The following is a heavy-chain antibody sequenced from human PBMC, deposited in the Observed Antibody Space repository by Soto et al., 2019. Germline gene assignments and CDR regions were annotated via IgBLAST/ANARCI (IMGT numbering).Heavy chain of an antibody. CDR2: ISSSGGTI. CDR1: GFTFSSYE. Sequence: EVQLVESGGGLVQPGGSLRLSCAASGFTFSSYEMNWVRQAPGKGLEWVSYISSSGGTIYYADSVKGRFTISRDNAKNSLYLQMNSLRAEDTAVYYCARDDPSDDFWSGSPSRVEGMDVWGQGTTVTVSS. J-gene: IGHJ6*02. CDR3: ARDDPSDDFWSGSPSRVEGMDV. V-gene: IGHV3-48*03. D-gene: IGHD3-3*01.